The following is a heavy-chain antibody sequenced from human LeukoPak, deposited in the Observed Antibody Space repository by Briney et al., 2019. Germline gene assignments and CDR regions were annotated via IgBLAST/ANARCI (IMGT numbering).Heavy chain of an antibody. V-gene: IGHV1-69*04. J-gene: IGHJ4*02. D-gene: IGHD1-20*01. Sequence: SVKVSCKASGGTFSSYAISWVRQAPRQGLEWMGRIIPILGIANYAQKFQGRVTITADKSTSTAYMELSSLRSEDTAVYYCAAPITGTTSSYYFDYWGQGTLVTVSS. CDR1: GGTFSSYA. CDR2: IIPILGIA. CDR3: AAPITGTTSSYYFDY.